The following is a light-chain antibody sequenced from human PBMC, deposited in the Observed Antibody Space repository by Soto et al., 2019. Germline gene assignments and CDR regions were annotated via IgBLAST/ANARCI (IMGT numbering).Light chain of an antibody. CDR3: QQYGTSPPT. CDR2: GAS. V-gene: IGKV3-20*01. J-gene: IGKJ1*01. CDR1: QSVSSSD. Sequence: EVVLTQSPGTLSLSPGERATLSCRASQSVSSSDLAWYQQKPGQAPRLLISGASSRATGIPDRFSASGSGTDFTLTISRLEPEDFAVFYCQQYGTSPPTFGQGTKVEI.